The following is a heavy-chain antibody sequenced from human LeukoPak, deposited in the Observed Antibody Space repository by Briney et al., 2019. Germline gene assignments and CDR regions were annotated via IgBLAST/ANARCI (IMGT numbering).Heavy chain of an antibody. Sequence: GASVKVSCKASGYTFTSYGISWVRQAPGQGLEWMGWINAGNGNAKASQHLQGRVTITRDTSASTVYMELSSLRFEDTAVYYCARDRLPYRSSWSLNYWGQGTLVTVSS. D-gene: IGHD6-13*01. CDR2: INAGNGNA. V-gene: IGHV1-18*01. CDR3: ARDRLPYRSSWSLNY. J-gene: IGHJ4*02. CDR1: GYTFTSYG.